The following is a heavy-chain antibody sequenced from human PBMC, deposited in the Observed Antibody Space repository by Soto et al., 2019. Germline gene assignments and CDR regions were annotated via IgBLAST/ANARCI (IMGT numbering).Heavy chain of an antibody. CDR1: GFTFDDSA. Sequence: EVQLVESGGGLVQPGRSLRLSCAASGFTFDDSAMHWVRQAPGKGLEWISGISWNSGTIGYADSVKGRFTISRDTAKNSLYLQMNSLRADDTALYFCAKAPLYSGYGWFHYWGQGTLVTVSS. V-gene: IGHV3-9*01. D-gene: IGHD5-12*01. CDR3: AKAPLYSGYGWFHY. J-gene: IGHJ4*02. CDR2: ISWNSGTI.